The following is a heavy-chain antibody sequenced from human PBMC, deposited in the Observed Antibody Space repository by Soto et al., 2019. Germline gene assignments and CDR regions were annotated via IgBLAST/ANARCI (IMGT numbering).Heavy chain of an antibody. D-gene: IGHD3-3*01. Sequence: EVQLVESGGGLVKPGGSLRLSCAASGFTFSNAWMSWVRQAPGKGLEWVGRIKSKTDGGTTDYAAPVKGRFTISRDDSKNTLYLQMNSLKTEDTAVYYCTTTETYYDFWSGQPPNDYWGQGTLVTVSS. CDR1: GFTFSNAW. CDR3: TTTETYYDFWSGQPPNDY. V-gene: IGHV3-15*01. CDR2: IKSKTDGGTT. J-gene: IGHJ4*02.